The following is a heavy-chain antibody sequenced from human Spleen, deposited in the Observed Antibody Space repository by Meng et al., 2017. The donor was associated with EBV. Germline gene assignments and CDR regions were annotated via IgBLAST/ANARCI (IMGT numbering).Heavy chain of an antibody. CDR2: IIPIFGTA. Sequence: QVQLVQSGAEVKKPXXXXXVXCKXSGGTFSSYAISWVRQAPGQGLEWMGGIIPIFGTANYAQKFQGRVTITADESTSTAYMELSSLRSEDTAVYYCASSTSGEWLPYGNWYFDLWGRGTLVTVSS. V-gene: IGHV1-69*01. CDR3: ASSTSGEWLPYGNWYFDL. CDR1: GGTFSSYA. D-gene: IGHD5-12*01. J-gene: IGHJ2*01.